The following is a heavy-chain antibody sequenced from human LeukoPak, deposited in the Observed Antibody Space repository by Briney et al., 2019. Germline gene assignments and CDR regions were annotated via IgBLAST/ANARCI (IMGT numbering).Heavy chain of an antibody. CDR2: ISYDGSNK. Sequence: PGRSLRLSCAASGFTFSSYGMHWVRQAPGKGLEWVAVISYDGSNKYYADSVKGRFTISRDNSKNTLYLQTNSLRAEDTAVYYCAKDHSSGWYSEPYFDYWGQGTLVTVSS. CDR3: AKDHSSGWYSEPYFDY. V-gene: IGHV3-30*18. J-gene: IGHJ4*02. D-gene: IGHD6-19*01. CDR1: GFTFSSYG.